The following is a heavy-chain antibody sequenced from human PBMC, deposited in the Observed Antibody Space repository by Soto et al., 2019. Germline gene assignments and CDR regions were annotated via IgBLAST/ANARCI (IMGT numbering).Heavy chain of an antibody. CDR2: ISYDGSNK. CDR3: AKGGTIFGVVRYYFDY. Sequence: QVQLVESGGGVVQPGRSLRLSCAASGFTFSSYVMHWVRQAPGKGLEWVAVISYDGSNKYYADSVKGRFTISRDNSKNTLYLQMNSLRAEDTAVYYCAKGGTIFGVVRYYFDYWGQGTLVTVS. CDR1: GFTFSSYV. J-gene: IGHJ4*02. V-gene: IGHV3-30*18. D-gene: IGHD3-3*01.